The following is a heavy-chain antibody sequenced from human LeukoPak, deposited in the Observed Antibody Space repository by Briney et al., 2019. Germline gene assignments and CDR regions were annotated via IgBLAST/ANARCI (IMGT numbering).Heavy chain of an antibody. CDR3: ARDSYYDILTGYELGGVNYWYFDL. CDR1: GGTFSSYA. J-gene: IGHJ2*01. CDR2: IIPIFGTA. Sequence: GASVKVSCKASGGTFSSYAISWVRQAPGQGLEWMGRIIPIFGTANYAQKFQGRVTITTDESTSTAYMGLSSLRSEDTAVYYCARDSYYDILTGYELGGVNYWYFDLWGRGTLVTVSS. D-gene: IGHD3-9*01. V-gene: IGHV1-69*05.